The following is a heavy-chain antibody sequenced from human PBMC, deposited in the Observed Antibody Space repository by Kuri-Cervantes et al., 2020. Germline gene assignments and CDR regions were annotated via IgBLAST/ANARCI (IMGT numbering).Heavy chain of an antibody. CDR2: VKSKHNGGTT. J-gene: IGHJ4*02. V-gene: IGHV3-15*07. Sequence: GESLKISCAASGFIVSRNYMNWVRQAPGKGLEWVGRVKSKHNGGTTDYRAPVRGRFTISRDDPMSTLYLQMNNLKIEDTGVYYCTREPHFTHWGQGTLVTDSS. CDR1: GFIVSRNY. D-gene: IGHD2/OR15-2a*01. CDR3: TREPHFTH.